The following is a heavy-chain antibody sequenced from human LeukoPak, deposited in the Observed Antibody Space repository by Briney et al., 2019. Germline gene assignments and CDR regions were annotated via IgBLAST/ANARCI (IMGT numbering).Heavy chain of an antibody. CDR1: GGSFSGYY. D-gene: IGHD3-9*01. V-gene: IGHV4-34*01. Sequence: SETLSLTCAVYGGSFSGYYWSRIRQPPGKGLEWIGEINHSGSTNYNPSLKSRVTISVDTSKNQFSLKLSSVTAADTAVYYCARGYLRYFDWFPVWDYWGQGTLVTVSS. J-gene: IGHJ4*02. CDR3: ARGYLRYFDWFPVWDY. CDR2: INHSGST.